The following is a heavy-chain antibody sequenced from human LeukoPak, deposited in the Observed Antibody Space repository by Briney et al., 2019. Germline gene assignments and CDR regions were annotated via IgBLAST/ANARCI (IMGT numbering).Heavy chain of an antibody. Sequence: ASVKVSCKASGYTFTSYGISWVRQAPGQGLEWMGWISAYNGNTKYAQKLQGRVTMTTDTSTSAAYMELRSLRSDDTAVYYCATETGNFYFYSWGQGTLVTVSS. CDR3: ATETGNFYFYS. CDR1: GYTFTSYG. D-gene: IGHD1-7*01. CDR2: ISAYNGNT. J-gene: IGHJ4*02. V-gene: IGHV1-18*01.